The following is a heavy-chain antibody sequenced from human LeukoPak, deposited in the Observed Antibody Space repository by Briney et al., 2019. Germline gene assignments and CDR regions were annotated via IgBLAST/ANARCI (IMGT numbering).Heavy chain of an antibody. CDR1: GFTFSSYA. V-gene: IGHV3-7*01. Sequence: GGSLRLSCAASGFTFSSYAMSWVRQAPGKGLEWVANIKLDVSETYYVDSVRGRFTISRDNTKNSLYLQMDSLRAEDTAVYYCARKGNAFDFWGQGTMVTVSS. J-gene: IGHJ3*01. CDR3: ARKGNAFDF. D-gene: IGHD3-10*01. CDR2: IKLDVSET.